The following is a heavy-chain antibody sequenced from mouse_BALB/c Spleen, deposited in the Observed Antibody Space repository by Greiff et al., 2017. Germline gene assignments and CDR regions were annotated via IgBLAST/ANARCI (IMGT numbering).Heavy chain of an antibody. CDR2: ISYDGSN. V-gene: IGHV3-6*02. D-gene: IGHD1-1*01. J-gene: IGHJ4*01. Sequence: EVKLMESGPGLVKPSQSLSLTCSVTGYSITSGYYWNWIRQFPGNKLEWMGYISYDGSNNYNPSLKNRISITRDTSKNQFFLKLNSVTTEDTATYYCARDLLRGYYYAMDYWGQGTSVTVSS. CDR1: GYSITSGYY. CDR3: ARDLLRGYYYAMDY.